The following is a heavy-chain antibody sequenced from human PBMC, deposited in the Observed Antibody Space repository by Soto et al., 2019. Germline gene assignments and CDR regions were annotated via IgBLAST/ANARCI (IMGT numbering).Heavy chain of an antibody. CDR2: INGSGSNT. CDR1: GFTFSSNV. D-gene: IGHD3-3*01. CDR3: AKGAYYDFWSGYSAFDC. V-gene: IGHV3-23*01. J-gene: IGHJ4*02. Sequence: PGGSLRLSCAASGFTFSSNVMSWVRQAPGKGLEWVSAINGSGSNTYYADSVKGRFSISRDNSKNTLYLQMNSLRAEDTAIYYCAKGAYYDFWSGYSAFDCWGQGILVTVSS.